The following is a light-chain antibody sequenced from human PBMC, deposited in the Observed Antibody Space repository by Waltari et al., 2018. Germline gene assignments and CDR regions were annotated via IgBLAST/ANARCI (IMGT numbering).Light chain of an antibody. CDR1: SRDVGGYNF. V-gene: IGLV2-14*01. CDR2: DVS. J-gene: IGLJ1*01. CDR3: SSYTSSDTPV. Sequence: QSALTQPASVSGSPGQSITISCTGTSRDVGGYNFFSWYQQHPGKAPKLMIYDVSNRPSGVSNRFSGSKSGNTASLTISGLQAEDEADYYCSSYTSSDTPVFGTGTKVTVV.